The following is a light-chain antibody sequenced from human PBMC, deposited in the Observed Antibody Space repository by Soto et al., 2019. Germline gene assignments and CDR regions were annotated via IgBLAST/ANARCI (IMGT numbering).Light chain of an antibody. V-gene: IGLV2-14*01. CDR3: SAYTGSSTPYV. Sequence: QSALTQPASVPGCPGQSITISCTGTSSDIGTYKYVSWYQHPPGKAPKLMIYEVSNRPSGVSNRFSGSKSGNTASLTISGLQAEDEADYYCSAYTGSSTPYVFGSGTKVTVL. J-gene: IGLJ1*01. CDR2: EVS. CDR1: SSDIGTYKY.